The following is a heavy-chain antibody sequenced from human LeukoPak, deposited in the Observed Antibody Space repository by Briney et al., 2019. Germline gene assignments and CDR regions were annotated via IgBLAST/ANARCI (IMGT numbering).Heavy chain of an antibody. CDR2: INTGGDSM. D-gene: IGHD3-9*01. V-gene: IGHV3-11*01. CDR3: ARGSRYFDSSDHFFDY. CDR1: GFTFSDHY. J-gene: IGHJ4*02. Sequence: PGGTLRLSCAASGFTFSDHYMSWHRQAPGKGLEWISYINTGGDSMYHADSVKGRFTVSRDNAKNSLFLHMNSLRVEDSAVYYCARGSRYFDSSDHFFDYWGQGTLVIVSS.